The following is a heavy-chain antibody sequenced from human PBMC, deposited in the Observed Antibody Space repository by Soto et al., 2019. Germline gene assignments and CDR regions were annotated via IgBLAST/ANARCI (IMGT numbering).Heavy chain of an antibody. CDR1: GYTFTSAD. V-gene: IGHV1-8*01. CDR2: MNPNSGNT. Sequence: QVQLVQSGAEVKKPGASVKVSCKASGYTFTSADINWVRQATGQGLEWMGWMNPNSGNTGYAQKFQGRVTMTRNTSLTTAYMELSSLTSEDTAVYYWAREMTTRGMDGWGQGTTVTVS. J-gene: IGHJ6*02. D-gene: IGHD1-1*01. CDR3: AREMTTRGMDG.